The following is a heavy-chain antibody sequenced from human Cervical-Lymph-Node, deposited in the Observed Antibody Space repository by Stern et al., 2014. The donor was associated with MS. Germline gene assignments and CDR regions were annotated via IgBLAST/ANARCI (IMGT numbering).Heavy chain of an antibody. CDR3: ARADDYCSGGSCYSSAFDI. CDR2: IWYDGSNK. J-gene: IGHJ3*02. V-gene: IGHV3-33*01. Sequence: QVQLVESGGGVVQPGRSLRLSCAASGFTFSSYGMHWVRQAPGKGLEWVAVIWYDGSNKYYADSVKGRFTISRDNSKNTLYLQMNSLRAEDTAVYYCARADDYCSGGSCYSSAFDIWGQGTMVTVSS. CDR1: GFTFSSYG. D-gene: IGHD2-15*01.